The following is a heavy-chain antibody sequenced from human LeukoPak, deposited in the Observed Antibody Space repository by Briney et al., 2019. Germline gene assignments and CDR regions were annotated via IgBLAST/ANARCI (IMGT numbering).Heavy chain of an antibody. J-gene: IGHJ4*02. D-gene: IGHD4-23*01. V-gene: IGHV3-21*01. Sequence: GGSLRLSCAASGFTFSSYSMNWVRQAPGKGLEWVSFISSSSSYIYYADSVKGRFTISRDNAKNSLYLQMNSLRAEDTAVYYCARPPGGNQPFDYWGQGTLVTVSS. CDR2: ISSSSSYI. CDR3: ARPPGGNQPFDY. CDR1: GFTFSSYS.